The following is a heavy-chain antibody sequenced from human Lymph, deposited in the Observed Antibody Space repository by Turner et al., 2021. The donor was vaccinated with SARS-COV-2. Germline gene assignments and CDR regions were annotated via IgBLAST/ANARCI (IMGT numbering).Heavy chain of an antibody. J-gene: IGHJ4*02. CDR2: INAGNGNT. CDR1: GYTFTTYA. V-gene: IGHV1-3*01. CDR3: ARGKSPLLRFLEWLLSLDY. Sequence: SVKVSCKASGYTFTTYAMHWVRQAPGQRLEWMGWINAGNGNTKYSQKLQGRVTITRDTSASTAYMELSSLRSEDTAVYDCARGKSPLLRFLEWLLSLDYWGQGTLVTVSS. D-gene: IGHD3-3*01.